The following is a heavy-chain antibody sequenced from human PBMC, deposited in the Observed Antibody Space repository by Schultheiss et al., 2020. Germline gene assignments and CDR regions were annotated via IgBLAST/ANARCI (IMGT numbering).Heavy chain of an antibody. Sequence: QTLSLTCAVYGGSFSGYYWSWIRQPPGKALEWLARIDWDDDKFYSTSLKTRLTISKDTSKSQVVLTMTNMDPVDTATYYCARIYYYYGMDVWGQGTTVTVSS. CDR2: IDWDDDK. CDR1: GGSFSGYY. CDR3: ARIYYYYGMDV. J-gene: IGHJ6*02. V-gene: IGHV2-70*16.